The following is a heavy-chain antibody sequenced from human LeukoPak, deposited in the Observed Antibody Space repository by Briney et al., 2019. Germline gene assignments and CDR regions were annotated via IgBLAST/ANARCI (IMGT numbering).Heavy chain of an antibody. CDR2: IYLSGST. Sequence: PSETLSLTCAVSGYSISRGYYWGWIRRPPGKGLECIGNIYLSGSTYYNPSLKSRVIISVDTSKNQFSLKLSSVTAADTAVYYCARRFSNSHFDYWGQGTLVTVSS. CDR1: GYSISRGYY. V-gene: IGHV4-38-2*01. J-gene: IGHJ4*02. D-gene: IGHD6-6*01. CDR3: ARRFSNSHFDY.